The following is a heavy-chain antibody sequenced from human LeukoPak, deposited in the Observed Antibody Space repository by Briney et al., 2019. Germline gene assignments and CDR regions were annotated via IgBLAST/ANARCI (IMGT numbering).Heavy chain of an antibody. CDR3: ANGWSPDY. CDR2: MSYVGNNK. D-gene: IGHD2-15*01. J-gene: IGHJ4*02. Sequence: GGSLRLSCAASGFTFSDYGVHWVRQAPGKGLEWVAVMSYVGNNKYYADSVKGRFTIFRDNSKNTLYLQMNSLRAEDTAVYHCANGWSPDYWGRGTLVTVSS. V-gene: IGHV3-30-3*01. CDR1: GFTFSDYG.